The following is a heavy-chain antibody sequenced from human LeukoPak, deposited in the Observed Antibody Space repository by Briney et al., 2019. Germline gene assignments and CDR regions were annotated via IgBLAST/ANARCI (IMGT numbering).Heavy chain of an antibody. CDR3: AREPGIAVAGHGDY. V-gene: IGHV3-48*02. CDR1: GFSLSISG. Sequence: GGSLRLSCEASGFSLSISGLNWVRQAPGKGLGWVSYISSSSDLMSYVASVKGRFTVSRDNAKNSLFLQMNSLRDEDTAVYYCAREPGIAVAGHGDYWGQGTLVTVSS. CDR2: ISSSSDLM. J-gene: IGHJ4*02. D-gene: IGHD6-19*01.